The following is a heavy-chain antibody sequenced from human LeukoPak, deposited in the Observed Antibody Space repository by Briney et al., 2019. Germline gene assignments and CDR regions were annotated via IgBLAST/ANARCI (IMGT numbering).Heavy chain of an antibody. J-gene: IGHJ4*02. D-gene: IGHD3-3*01. CDR1: GGSISSYY. CDR2: IYTSGST. CDR3: ARDPYDFWSGYYWL. Sequence: SETLSLTCTVSGGSISSYYWSWIRQPAGKGLEWIGRIYTSGSTNYNPSLKSRVTMSVDTSKNQFSLKLSSVTAADTAVYYCARDPYDFWSGYYWLWGQGTLVTVSS. V-gene: IGHV4-4*07.